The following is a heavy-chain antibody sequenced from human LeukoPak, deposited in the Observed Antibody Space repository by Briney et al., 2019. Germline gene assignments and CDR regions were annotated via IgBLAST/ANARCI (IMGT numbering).Heavy chain of an antibody. D-gene: IGHD3-10*01. CDR1: GFTFSSYA. V-gene: IGHV3-30*04. Sequence: GGSLRLSCAASGFTFSSYAMLWVRQAPGKGLEWVAVISYDGSNKYYADSVKGRFTISRDNSKNTLYLQMNSLRAEDTAVYYCARSYGSGSYSPARYFDYWGQGTLVTVSS. J-gene: IGHJ4*02. CDR3: ARSYGSGSYSPARYFDY. CDR2: ISYDGSNK.